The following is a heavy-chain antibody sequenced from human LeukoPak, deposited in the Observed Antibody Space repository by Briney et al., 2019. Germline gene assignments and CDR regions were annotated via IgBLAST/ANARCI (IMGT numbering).Heavy chain of an antibody. CDR1: GFTFDDYA. J-gene: IGHJ4*02. D-gene: IGHD6-13*01. V-gene: IGHV3-9*01. CDR2: ISWNSGSI. Sequence: GGSLRLSCAASGFTFDDYAMHWVRQAPGKGLEWVSGISWNSGSIGYADSVKGRFTISRDNAKNSLYLQTNSLRAEDTAVYYCARGEIAAAGTWDSWGQGTLVTVSS. CDR3: ARGEIAAAGTWDS.